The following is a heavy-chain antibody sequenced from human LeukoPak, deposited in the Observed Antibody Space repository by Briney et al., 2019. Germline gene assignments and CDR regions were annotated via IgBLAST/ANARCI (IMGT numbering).Heavy chain of an antibody. CDR2: INPNSGDT. J-gene: IGHJ4*02. D-gene: IGHD6-13*01. CDR3: ARGSSSSWPYPAAYDY. CDR1: GYTFTGYY. Sequence: ASVTVSCKASGYTFTGYYMHWVRQAPGQGLEWMGWINPNSGDTNYAQKFQGWVTMTRDTSISTAYMELSRLRSDDTAVYYCARGSSSSWPYPAAYDYWGQGTLVTVSS. V-gene: IGHV1-2*04.